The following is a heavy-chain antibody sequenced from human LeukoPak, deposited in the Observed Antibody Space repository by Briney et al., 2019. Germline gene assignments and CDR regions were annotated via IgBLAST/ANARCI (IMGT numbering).Heavy chain of an antibody. Sequence: GGSLRLSCVASGFTFSSYWMHWVRQAPGKGLVWVSRINSDGSSTTYADSVKGRFTISRDNAENTLYLQMNSLRAEGTAMYYCARQYSYDSSGYYPWDYWGQGTLVTVSS. CDR2: INSDGSST. CDR3: ARQYSYDSSGYYPWDY. CDR1: GFTFSSYW. D-gene: IGHD3-22*01. J-gene: IGHJ4*02. V-gene: IGHV3-74*01.